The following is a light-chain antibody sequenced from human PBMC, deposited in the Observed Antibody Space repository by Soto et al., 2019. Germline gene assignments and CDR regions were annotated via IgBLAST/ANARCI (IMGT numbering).Light chain of an antibody. Sequence: EIVLTQSPGTLSLSPGEGATLSCRASQSVSNNFVAWYQQRPGKAPRLLIYGSSSRASGIPDRFSGSGSGTDFPLTICRREPEDVAVYYCQQYCCCLLSFGGGTKAEIK. CDR3: QQYCCCLLS. CDR2: GSS. J-gene: IGKJ4*01. V-gene: IGKV3-20*01. CDR1: QSVSNNF.